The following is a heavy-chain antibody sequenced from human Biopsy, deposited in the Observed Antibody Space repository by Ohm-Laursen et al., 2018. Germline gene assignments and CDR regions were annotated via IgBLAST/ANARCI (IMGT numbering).Heavy chain of an antibody. CDR1: GFSFTSYT. D-gene: IGHD3-10*01. Sequence: SLRLSCAAVGFSFTSYTMNWVRQVPEKGLEWVSSITSRSGYKYYADSVKGRFTISRDNAKNSLYLQMNSLRAEDTAVYFCASLGLVWFGELLSVPFGLDVWGQGTTVTVSS. V-gene: IGHV3-21*01. CDR2: ITSRSGYK. CDR3: ASLGLVWFGELLSVPFGLDV. J-gene: IGHJ6*02.